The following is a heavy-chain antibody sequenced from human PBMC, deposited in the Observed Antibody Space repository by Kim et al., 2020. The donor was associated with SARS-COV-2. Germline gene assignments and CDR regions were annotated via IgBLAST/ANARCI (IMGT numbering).Heavy chain of an antibody. D-gene: IGHD2-15*01. CDR1: GFTFSNYA. Sequence: GGSLRLSCAASGFTFSNYAMTWVRQAPGKGLEWVSIIYGGGTNKYYADSVKGRFTISRDNSKNTLYLQMNALRAEDTAVYYCATEPFSSYCCRWFYYFD. CDR2: IYGGGTNK. J-gene: IGHJ4*01. V-gene: IGHV3-23*03. CDR3: ATEPFSSYCCRWFYYFD.